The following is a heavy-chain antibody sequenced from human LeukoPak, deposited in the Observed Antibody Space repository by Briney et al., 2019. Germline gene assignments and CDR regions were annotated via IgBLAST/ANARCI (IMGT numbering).Heavy chain of an antibody. Sequence: PGGSLRLSCAASGFTFSSYGIHWVRQAPGKGLEWVAVISYDGSNKYYADSVKGRFTISRDNSKNTLYLQMNSLRAEDTAVYYCAKGDCSSTSCYKSDAFDIWGQGTMVTVSS. CDR1: GFTFSSYG. J-gene: IGHJ3*02. V-gene: IGHV3-30*18. CDR2: ISYDGSNK. D-gene: IGHD2-2*02. CDR3: AKGDCSSTSCYKSDAFDI.